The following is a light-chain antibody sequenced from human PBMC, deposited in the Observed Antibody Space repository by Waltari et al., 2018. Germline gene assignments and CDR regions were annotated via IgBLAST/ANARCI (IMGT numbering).Light chain of an antibody. V-gene: IGLV7-43*01. Sequence: QTVVTQEPSLTVSPGGTVTLTCASNTGAVTRGYHPNWRQHKPGQAPRKLIYRTSNKPSRTPSCVSASLLGGKAALTLSGVQPDDEAGYYCRLYYNDAQVFCGGTKLTVL. CDR1: TGAVTRGYH. CDR3: RLYYNDAQV. J-gene: IGLJ3*02. CDR2: RTS.